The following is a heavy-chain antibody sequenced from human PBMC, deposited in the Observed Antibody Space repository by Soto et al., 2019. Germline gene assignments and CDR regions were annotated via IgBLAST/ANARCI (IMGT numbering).Heavy chain of an antibody. J-gene: IGHJ1*01. CDR3: ARGALWELLLTGFQH. V-gene: IGHV3-48*02. D-gene: IGHD1-26*01. CDR1: GFTFSSYS. Sequence: EVQLVESGGGLVQPGGSLRLSCAASGFTFSSYSMNWVRQAPGKGLEWVSYISSSSSTIYYADSVKGRFTISRDNAKNSLYLQMNSLRDEDTALYYCARGALWELLLTGFQHWGQGTLVTVSS. CDR2: ISSSSSTI.